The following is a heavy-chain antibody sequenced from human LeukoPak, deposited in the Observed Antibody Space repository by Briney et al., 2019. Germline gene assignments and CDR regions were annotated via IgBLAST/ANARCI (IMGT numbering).Heavy chain of an antibody. J-gene: IGHJ4*02. CDR3: ARGHYDILTASYKWTPDY. Sequence: PGGSLRLSCAASGFTFSTYAMSWVRQAPGQGLEWVSSINGDGGSTYYAESVKGRFTVSRDNSKNTLYLQMDSLRAEDTAVYYCARGHYDILTASYKWTPDYWGQGILVTVSS. D-gene: IGHD3-9*01. CDR2: INGDGGST. V-gene: IGHV3-23*01. CDR1: GFTFSTYA.